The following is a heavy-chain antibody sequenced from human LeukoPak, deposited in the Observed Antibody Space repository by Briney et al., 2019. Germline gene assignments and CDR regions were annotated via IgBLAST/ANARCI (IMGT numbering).Heavy chain of an antibody. D-gene: IGHD6-19*01. Sequence: GGSLRLSCAASGFTFSSCAMSWVRQAPGKGLEWVSAISASDGSTYYADSVKGRFTISRDNSKNTLYLQMNNLRDEDTAVYYCAKDVISVAGTPRYFDYWGQGTLVTVSS. J-gene: IGHJ4*02. V-gene: IGHV3-23*01. CDR3: AKDVISVAGTPRYFDY. CDR2: ISASDGST. CDR1: GFTFSSCA.